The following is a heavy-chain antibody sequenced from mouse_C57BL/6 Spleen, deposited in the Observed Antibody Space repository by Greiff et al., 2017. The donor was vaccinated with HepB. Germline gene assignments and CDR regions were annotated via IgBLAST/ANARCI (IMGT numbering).Heavy chain of an antibody. CDR3: ARSRGWYFDV. V-gene: IGHV1-42*01. J-gene: IGHJ1*03. CDR1: GYSFTGYY. CDR2: INPSTGGT. Sequence: EVQLVESGPELVKPGASVKISCKASGYSFTGYYMNWVKQSPEKSLEWIGEINPSTGGTTYNQKFKAKATLTVDKSSSTAYMQLKSLTSEDSAVYYCARSRGWYFDVWGTGTTVTVSS.